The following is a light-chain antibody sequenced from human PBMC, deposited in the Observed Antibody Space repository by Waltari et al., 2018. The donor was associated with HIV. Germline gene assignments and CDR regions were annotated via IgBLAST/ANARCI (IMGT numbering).Light chain of an antibody. CDR3: QQTFSPPRT. CDR1: QNIINY. V-gene: IGKV1-39*01. CDR2: SAS. Sequence: DINVTQSPSSLSASVGDRVTITCRTSQNIINYLSWYHQSHGKAPTLLIFSASTVQDGVSSRFSGSGSGTDFALSIAGLQREDFGTYYCQQTFSPPRTFGPGT. J-gene: IGKJ3*01.